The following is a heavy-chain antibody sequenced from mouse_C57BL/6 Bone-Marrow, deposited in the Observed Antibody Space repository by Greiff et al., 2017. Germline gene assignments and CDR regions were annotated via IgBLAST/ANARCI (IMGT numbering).Heavy chain of an antibody. D-gene: IGHD2-1*01. Sequence: VKLMESGGDLVKPGGSLKLSCAASGFTFSSYGMSWVRQTPDKRLEWVATISSGGSYTYYPDSVKGRFTISRDNAKNTLYLQMSSLKSEDTAMYYCARPNYVGFAYWGQGTLVTVSA. V-gene: IGHV5-6*02. CDR1: GFTFSSYG. CDR3: ARPNYVGFAY. J-gene: IGHJ3*01. CDR2: ISSGGSYT.